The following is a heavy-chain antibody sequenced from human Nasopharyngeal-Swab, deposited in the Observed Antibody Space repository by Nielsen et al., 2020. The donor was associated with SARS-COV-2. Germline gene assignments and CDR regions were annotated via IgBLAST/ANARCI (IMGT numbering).Heavy chain of an antibody. CDR2: ISYDGSNK. CDR3: AKDRIVVVTVWYYFDY. J-gene: IGHJ4*02. CDR1: GFTFSSYG. V-gene: IGHV3-30*18. D-gene: IGHD2-21*02. Sequence: GESLKISCAASGFTFSSYGMHWVRQAPGKGLEWVVVISYDGSNKYYADSVKGRFTISRDNSKNTLYLQMNSLRAEDTAVYYCAKDRIVVVTVWYYFDYWGQGTLVTVSS.